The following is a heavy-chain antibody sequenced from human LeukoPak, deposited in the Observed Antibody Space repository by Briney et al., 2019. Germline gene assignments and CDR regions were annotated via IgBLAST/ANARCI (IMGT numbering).Heavy chain of an antibody. CDR1: GGSISSSY. Sequence: SETLSLTCTVSGGSISSSYWSWMRQPPGKGLEWIGYLYYTGSTNYNPSLKSRVTISVDRSKNQFSLKLSSVTAADTAIYYSARGPGRVGGDNWGQGTLVTVSS. J-gene: IGHJ4*02. CDR3: ARGPGRVGGDN. D-gene: IGHD3-16*01. CDR2: LYYTGST. V-gene: IGHV4-59*01.